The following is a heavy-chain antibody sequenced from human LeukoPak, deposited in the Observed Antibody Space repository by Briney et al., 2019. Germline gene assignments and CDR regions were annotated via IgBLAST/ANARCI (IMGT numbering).Heavy chain of an antibody. CDR1: GDSITGYY. V-gene: IGHV4-59*01. D-gene: IGHD5-18*01. Sequence: PSETLSLTCTVSGDSITGYYSPWVRQPPGKGLEWIGYVYHTGTSNYNPSVRSRITMTVDTSKNQYSMKLTSVTAADTAVYFCARALDTWSALDYWGLGTLVTVSS. CDR2: VYHTGTS. J-gene: IGHJ4*02. CDR3: ARALDTWSALDY.